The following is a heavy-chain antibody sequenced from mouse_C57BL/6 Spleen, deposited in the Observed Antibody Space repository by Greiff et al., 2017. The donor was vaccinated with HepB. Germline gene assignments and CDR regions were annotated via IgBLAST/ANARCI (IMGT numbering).Heavy chain of an antibody. V-gene: IGHV7-3*01. Sequence: EVKLVESGGGLVQPGGSLSLSCAASGFTFTDYYMSWVRQPPGKALEWLGFIRNKANGYTTEYSASVKGRFTISRDNSQSILYLQMNALRAEDSATYYCERYPNWDDYFDYWGQGTTLTVSS. CDR2: IRNKANGYTT. CDR1: GFTFTDYY. CDR3: ERYPNWDDYFDY. J-gene: IGHJ2*01. D-gene: IGHD4-1*02.